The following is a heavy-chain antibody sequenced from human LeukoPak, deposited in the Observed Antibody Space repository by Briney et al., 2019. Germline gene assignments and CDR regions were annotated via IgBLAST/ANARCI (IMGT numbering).Heavy chain of an antibody. V-gene: IGHV3-21*01. J-gene: IGHJ4*02. CDR2: ISSSSSHI. CDR1: GFTFSTHS. Sequence: GGSLRLSCAAFGFTFSTHSMSWVRQAPGKRLEWVSSISSSSSHIYYADSMKGRFTVSRDNAKISLFLQMNSLRAEDTAVYYCARDFRTQLDGYSPPYHFDYWGQGALVTVSS. CDR3: ARDFRTQLDGYSPPYHFDY. D-gene: IGHD5-24*01.